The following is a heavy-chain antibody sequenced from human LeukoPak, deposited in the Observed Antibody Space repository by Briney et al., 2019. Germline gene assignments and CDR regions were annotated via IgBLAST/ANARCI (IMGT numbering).Heavy chain of an antibody. Sequence: AASVKVSCKASGCTFTGYYMHWVRQAPGQGLEWMGWINPNSGGTNYAQKFQGRVTMTRDTSISTAYMELSRLRSDDTAVYYCARDRGYGPYYFDYWGQGTLVTVSS. D-gene: IGHD5-18*01. CDR2: INPNSGGT. CDR3: ARDRGYGPYYFDY. CDR1: GCTFTGYY. J-gene: IGHJ4*02. V-gene: IGHV1-2*02.